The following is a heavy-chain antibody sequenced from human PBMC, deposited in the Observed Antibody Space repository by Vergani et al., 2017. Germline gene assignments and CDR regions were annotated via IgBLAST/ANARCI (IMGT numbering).Heavy chain of an antibody. Sequence: QVQLVQSGSEVKKPGASVKVSCRASGYTFTNYALNWVRQAPGKGLEWMGWINSNSGNPTYAQGFKGRFVFSLDSSVSTSYLQINSLQPEDTAVYYLVRTRSGSCTGGSCYSGWFDPWGQGTLVTVSS. CDR2: INSNSGNP. V-gene: IGHV7-4-1*02. D-gene: IGHD2-15*01. J-gene: IGHJ5*02. CDR1: GYTFTNYA. CDR3: VRTRSGSCTGGSCYSGWFDP.